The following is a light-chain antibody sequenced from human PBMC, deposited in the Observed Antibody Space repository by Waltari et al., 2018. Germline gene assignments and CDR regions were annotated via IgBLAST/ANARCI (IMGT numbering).Light chain of an antibody. V-gene: IGLV2-23*02. CDR3: CSYAGNSIYV. Sequence: QSALTQPASVSGSPGQSITISCTGTSSDIGSDDLVSWYQHHPGKAPKLMIFEVSQRPSGVSKRFSGSKSGNTASLTISGLQAEDEADYHCCSYAGNSIYVFGTGTKVTVL. CDR2: EVS. J-gene: IGLJ1*01. CDR1: SSDIGSDDL.